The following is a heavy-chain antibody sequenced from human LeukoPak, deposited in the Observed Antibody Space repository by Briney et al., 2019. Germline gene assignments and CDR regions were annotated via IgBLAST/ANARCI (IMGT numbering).Heavy chain of an antibody. CDR1: GGTFSSYA. CDR2: IIPIFGIA. CDR3: ARAHYYDSSGYYSSPFDY. V-gene: IGHV1-69*04. Sequence: ASVKVSCKASGGTFSSYAISWVRQAPGQGLEWMGRIIPIFGIANYAQKFQGRVTITADKSTSTAYMELSSLRSGDTAVYYCARAHYYDSSGYYSSPFDYWGQGTLVTVSS. D-gene: IGHD3-22*01. J-gene: IGHJ4*02.